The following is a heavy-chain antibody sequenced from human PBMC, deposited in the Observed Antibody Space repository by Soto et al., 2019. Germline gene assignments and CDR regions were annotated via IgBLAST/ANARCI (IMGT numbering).Heavy chain of an antibody. CDR2: ISYDGSNK. Sequence: GGSLRLSCAASGFTFSSYGMHWVRQAPGKGLEWVAVISYDGSNKYYADSVKGRFTISRDNSKNTLYLQMNSLRAEDTAVYYCAKVGPDILTGQYVGGAAYYYYGMDVWGQGTTVTVSS. J-gene: IGHJ6*02. V-gene: IGHV3-30*18. CDR1: GFTFSSYG. CDR3: AKVGPDILTGQYVGGAAYYYYGMDV. D-gene: IGHD3-9*01.